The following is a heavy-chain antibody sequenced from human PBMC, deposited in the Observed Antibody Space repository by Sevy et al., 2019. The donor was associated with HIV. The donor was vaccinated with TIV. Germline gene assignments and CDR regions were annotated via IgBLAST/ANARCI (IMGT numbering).Heavy chain of an antibody. CDR3: AKDGGWYNYAPSDY. V-gene: IGHV3-30*18. D-gene: IGHD1-1*01. CDR1: GFTFSTYG. CDR2: ISYDGIKT. J-gene: IGHJ4*02. Sequence: GGSLRLSCAASGFTFSTYGMHWVRQAPGKGLEWVAVISYDGIKTYYAESMKGRFTISRDNSKNTLYLQMNSLRPEDTAVYYCAKDGGWYNYAPSDYWGLGTLVTVSS.